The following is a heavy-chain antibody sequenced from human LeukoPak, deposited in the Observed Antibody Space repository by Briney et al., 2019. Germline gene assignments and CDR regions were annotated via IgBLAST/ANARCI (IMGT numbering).Heavy chain of an antibody. V-gene: IGHV4-4*07. Sequence: PSETLSPTCTVSGGSISSYYWSWIRQPAGKGLEWIGRIYTSGSTNYNPSLKSRVTMSVDTSKNQFSLKLSSVTAADTAVYYCAREGYDFWSGFRYWYFDLWGRGTLVTVSS. CDR2: IYTSGST. CDR1: GGSISSYY. J-gene: IGHJ2*01. CDR3: AREGYDFWSGFRYWYFDL. D-gene: IGHD3-3*01.